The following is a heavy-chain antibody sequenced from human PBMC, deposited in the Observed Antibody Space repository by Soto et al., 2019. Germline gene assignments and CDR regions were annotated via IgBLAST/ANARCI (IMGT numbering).Heavy chain of an antibody. J-gene: IGHJ4*02. CDR2: FKPGTDGETT. Sequence: PGGSLRLSCTASGFNFNNAWMNWVRQAPGKGLEWVGRFKPGTDGETTDYAAPVRGRFTISGDDSKTMLFLQMNSLKTEDTGVYYCSLGYADYWGQGTLVTVSS. D-gene: IGHD5-12*01. V-gene: IGHV3-15*07. CDR1: GFNFNNAW. CDR3: SLGYADY.